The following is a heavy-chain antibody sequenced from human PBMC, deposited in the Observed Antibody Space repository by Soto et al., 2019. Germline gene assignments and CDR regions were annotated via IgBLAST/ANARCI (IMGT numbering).Heavy chain of an antibody. CDR1: GYNFTSYY. V-gene: IGHV1-46*01. D-gene: IGHD3-3*01. CDR3: VRRNRITIFGVVTNENWFDP. CDR2: INPSGVST. Sequence: VASVKVSCKASGYNFTSYYMHWVRQAPGQGLEWMGIINPSGVSTSYAQTFQGRVPMTRDTSTSTVYMELRSLRSEYTAVYYCVRRNRITIFGVVTNENWFDPWGQGTLVTVSS. J-gene: IGHJ5*02.